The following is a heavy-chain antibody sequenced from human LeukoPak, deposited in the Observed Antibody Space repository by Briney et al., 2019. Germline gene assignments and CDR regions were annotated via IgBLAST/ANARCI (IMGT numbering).Heavy chain of an antibody. CDR1: GASFGSAGYS. D-gene: IGHD1-26*01. Sequence: PSETLSLTCTVSGASFGSAGYSWRWIRQPPGGGLEWIGYIYYISNTNYNPSLKSRVTMSVDPSKNQFSLKLNSVTAADTAVYYCARTQSQSGSYRYYFGYWGQGTLVTVSS. CDR3: ARTQSQSGSYRYYFGY. J-gene: IGHJ4*02. CDR2: IYYISNT. V-gene: IGHV4-61*08.